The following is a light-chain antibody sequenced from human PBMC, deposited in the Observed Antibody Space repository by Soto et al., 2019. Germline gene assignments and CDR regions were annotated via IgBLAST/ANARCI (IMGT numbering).Light chain of an antibody. V-gene: IGKV3-20*01. CDR1: QSVSSTY. Sequence: PGERATLSCRASQSVSSTYLASYQQKPGQAPRPLISAASSRATGTPDRFSGSGSGTDFTLTISRLEPEDFAVYYCQQYGSSRWTFGQGTKVEIK. CDR2: AAS. J-gene: IGKJ1*01. CDR3: QQYGSSRWT.